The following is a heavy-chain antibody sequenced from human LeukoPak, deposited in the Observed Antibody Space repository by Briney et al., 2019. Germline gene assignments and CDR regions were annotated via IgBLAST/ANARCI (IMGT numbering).Heavy chain of an antibody. Sequence: GGSLRLSCVASGFTFSNYWMHWVRQPPGKGLVWVSRIYVDGRTTNYADSVKGRFTIPRDNAKNTVYLEMNSLSVEDTATYYCIRDFRSTDLWGQGTLVTVTS. CDR3: IRDFRSTDL. V-gene: IGHV3-74*01. CDR2: IYVDGRTT. D-gene: IGHD5/OR15-5a*01. CDR1: GFTFSNYW. J-gene: IGHJ5*02.